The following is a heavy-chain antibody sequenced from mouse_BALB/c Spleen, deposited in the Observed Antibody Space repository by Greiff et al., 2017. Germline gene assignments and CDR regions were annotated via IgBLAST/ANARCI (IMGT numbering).Heavy chain of an antibody. D-gene: IGHD2-10*02. J-gene: IGHJ1*01. CDR3: ARRGGYGNFNGCFDV. CDR2: IHPSDSET. V-gene: IGHV1S82*01. CDR1: GYSFTSYW. Sequence: QVQLQQPGAELVRPGASVKLSCKASGYSFTSYWMNWVKQRPGQGLEWIGMIHPSDSETRLNQKFKDKATLTVDKSSSTAYMQLSSPTSEAAAVYYCARRGGYGNFNGCFDVWGAGTTVTVSS.